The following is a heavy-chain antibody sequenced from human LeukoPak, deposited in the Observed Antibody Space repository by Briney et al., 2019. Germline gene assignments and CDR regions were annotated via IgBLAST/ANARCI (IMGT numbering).Heavy chain of an antibody. CDR1: GGSISSYY. CDR2: IYYSGST. V-gene: IGHV4-59*08. J-gene: IGHJ5*02. CDR3: AGTYYYDSSGYYVPDWFDP. Sequence: SETLSLTCTVSGGSISSYYWSWIRQPPGKGLEWIGYIYYSGSTNYNPSLKSRVIISVDTSKNQFSLKLSSVTAADTAVYYCAGTYYYDSSGYYVPDWFDPWGQGTLVTVSS. D-gene: IGHD3-22*01.